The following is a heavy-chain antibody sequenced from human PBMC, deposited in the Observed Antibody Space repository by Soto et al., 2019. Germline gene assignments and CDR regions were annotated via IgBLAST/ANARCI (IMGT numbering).Heavy chain of an antibody. J-gene: IGHJ4*02. CDR2: IHSGGST. CDR3: ARGGPRSSGYDPFDY. V-gene: IGHV3-66*01. CDR1: GFTVSRNF. Sequence: HPGGSLRLSCAASGFTVSRNFMNWVRQAPGKGLEWVSVIHSGGSTYYADSVKGRFTISRDNSKNTLYLQMNSLRAEDTAVYYCARGGPRSSGYDPFDYWGQGTLVTVSS. D-gene: IGHD3-22*01.